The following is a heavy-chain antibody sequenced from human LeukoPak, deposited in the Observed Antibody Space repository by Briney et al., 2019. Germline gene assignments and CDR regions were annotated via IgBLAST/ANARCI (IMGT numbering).Heavy chain of an antibody. CDR3: ARDLVGPYGAISSRAVAGTSGY. D-gene: IGHD6-19*01. J-gene: IGHJ4*02. CDR1: GYTFTSYG. Sequence: ASVKVSCKASGYTFTSYGISWVRQAPGQGLEWMGWISAYNGNTNYAQKLQGGVTMTTDTSTSTAYMELRSLRSDDTAVYYCARDLVGPYGAISSRAVAGTSGYWGQGTLVTVSS. CDR2: ISAYNGNT. V-gene: IGHV1-18*01.